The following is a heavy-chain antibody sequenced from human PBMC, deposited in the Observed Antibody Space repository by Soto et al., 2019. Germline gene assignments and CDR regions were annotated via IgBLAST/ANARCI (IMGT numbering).Heavy chain of an antibody. CDR3: ARDRVPSTPPHVRFYYYYYGMDV. J-gene: IGHJ6*02. CDR2: IIPIFGTA. V-gene: IGHV1-69*01. Sequence: QVQLVQSGAEVKKPGSSVKVSCKASGATFSSYAISGVRQAPGQGLGWMGGIIPIFGTANYAQKFQGRVTITADESTSTAYMELSSLRSEDTAVYYCARDRVPSTPPHVRFYYYYYGMDVWGQGTTVTVSS. D-gene: IGHD2-2*01. CDR1: GATFSSYA.